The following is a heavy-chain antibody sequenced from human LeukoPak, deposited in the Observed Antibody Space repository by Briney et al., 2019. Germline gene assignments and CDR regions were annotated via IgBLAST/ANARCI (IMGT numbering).Heavy chain of an antibody. Sequence: PGGSLRLSCAASGFTVSSDYMSWVRQAPGKGLEWVSVIYSGGSTYYADSVKGRFTISRDNSKNTLYLQMNSLRAEDTAVYYCARGPYSSGWSFDYWGQGTLVTVSS. CDR2: IYSGGST. J-gene: IGHJ4*02. CDR3: ARGPYSSGWSFDY. CDR1: GFTVSSDY. D-gene: IGHD6-19*01. V-gene: IGHV3-66*01.